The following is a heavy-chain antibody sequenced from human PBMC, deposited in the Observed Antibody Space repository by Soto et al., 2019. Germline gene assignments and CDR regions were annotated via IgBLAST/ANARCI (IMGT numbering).Heavy chain of an antibody. Sequence: ASVRVCCKASGYTFTTYGLTWVRQAPGQGPEWMGWISAYYGTTDYSQKFQGRVTMTTDTSTSTSYMELRSLRSDDTAVYFCARDRLGAIGDYWGPVTLFTVSS. J-gene: IGHJ4*02. CDR2: ISAYYGTT. CDR1: GYTFTTYG. CDR3: ARDRLGAIGDY. D-gene: IGHD1-26*01. V-gene: IGHV1-18*04.